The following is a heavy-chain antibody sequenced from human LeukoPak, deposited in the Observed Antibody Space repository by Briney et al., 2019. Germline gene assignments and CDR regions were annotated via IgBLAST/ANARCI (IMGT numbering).Heavy chain of an antibody. CDR3: ARGFAYSDYGMDV. V-gene: IGHV4-31*03. CDR2: IYYSGST. Sequence: PSETLSLTCTVSGGSISSGGYYWSWIRQHPGKGLEWIGYIYYSGSTCYNPSLKSRVTISVDTSKNQFSLKLSSVTAADTAVYYCARGFAYSDYGMDVWGQGTTVTVSS. CDR1: GGSISSGGYY. D-gene: IGHD2-21*01. J-gene: IGHJ6*02.